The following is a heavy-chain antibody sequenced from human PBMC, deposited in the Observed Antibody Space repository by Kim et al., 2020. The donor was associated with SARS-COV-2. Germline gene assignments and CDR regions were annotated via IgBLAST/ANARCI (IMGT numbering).Heavy chain of an antibody. Sequence: SETLSLTCTVSGGSISSYYWSWIRQPPGKGLEWIGYIYYSGSTNYNPSLKSRGTISVDTSKNQFSLKLSSVTAADTAVYYCARGIVVVVPAAIYNYYYGMDVWGQGTTVTVSS. V-gene: IGHV4-59*13. CDR3: ARGIVVVVPAAIYNYYYGMDV. CDR1: GGSISSYY. D-gene: IGHD2-2*01. CDR2: IYYSGST. J-gene: IGHJ6*02.